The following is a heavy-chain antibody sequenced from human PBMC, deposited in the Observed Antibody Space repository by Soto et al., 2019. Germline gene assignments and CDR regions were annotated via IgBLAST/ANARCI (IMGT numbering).Heavy chain of an antibody. V-gene: IGHV3-7*01. Sequence: GGSLRLSYAASGFTFSSYWMSWVRQAPGKGLEWVANIKQDGSEKYYVDSVKGRFTISRDNAKNSLYLQMNSLRAEDTAVYYCARELYYYGSGSYIYFDYWGQGTLVTVSS. D-gene: IGHD3-10*01. J-gene: IGHJ4*02. CDR3: ARELYYYGSGSYIYFDY. CDR1: GFTFSSYW. CDR2: IKQDGSEK.